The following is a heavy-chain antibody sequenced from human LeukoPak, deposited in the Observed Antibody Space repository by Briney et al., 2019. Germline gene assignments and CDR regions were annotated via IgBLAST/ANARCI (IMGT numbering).Heavy chain of an antibody. CDR3: ARRSKDYYDSSGYLSFDY. Sequence: ASVKVSCKASEYTFTGYYIHWVRQAPGQGLEWMGWINSNSGGTYYAQNFRGWVTMTRDTSTSTAYMELYRLRSDDTAVYYCARRSKDYYDSSGYLSFDYWGQGTLVTVSS. J-gene: IGHJ4*02. CDR1: EYTFTGYY. D-gene: IGHD3-22*01. CDR2: INSNSGGT. V-gene: IGHV1-2*04.